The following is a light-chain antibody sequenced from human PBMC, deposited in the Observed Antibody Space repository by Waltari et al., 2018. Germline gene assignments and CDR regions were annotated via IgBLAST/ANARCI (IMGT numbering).Light chain of an antibody. CDR1: SNAVGGSQH. J-gene: IGLJ3*02. V-gene: IGLV2-11*01. CDR2: DVS. Sequence: QSALTQPRSVSGSPGQSVTISCTGTSNAVGGSQHVSCYQQHPGTAPKLLIYDVSQLPSGVPYRFSGSKSGNTASLTISVLQAEDEADYYCCSYAGSPSWVFGAGTKLTVL. CDR3: CSYAGSPSWV.